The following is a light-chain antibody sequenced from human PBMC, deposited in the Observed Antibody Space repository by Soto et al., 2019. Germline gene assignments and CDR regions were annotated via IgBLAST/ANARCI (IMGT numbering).Light chain of an antibody. Sequence: DIQMTQSPSSLSASVGDRVTITCRASQGIRNDLGWFQQKPGKAPKRLMYAASSLQSGVPSRFSGSGSGTEFTLPISRLQPEDFATYYCQQYKTYPPTFGQGTKLEIK. CDR2: AAS. CDR3: QQYKTYPPT. CDR1: QGIRND. J-gene: IGKJ2*01. V-gene: IGKV1-17*01.